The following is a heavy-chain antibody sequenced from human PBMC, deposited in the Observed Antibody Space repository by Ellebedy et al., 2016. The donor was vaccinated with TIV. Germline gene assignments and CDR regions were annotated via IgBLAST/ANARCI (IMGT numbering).Heavy chain of an antibody. CDR3: ARYGGSYYRAFDI. J-gene: IGHJ3*02. CDR2: IIPILGIA. Sequence: SVKVSXXASGGTFSSYAISWVRQAPGQGLEWMGRIIPILGIANYAQKFQGRVTITADKSTSTAYMELSSLRSEDTAVYYCARYGGSYYRAFDIWGQGTMVTVSS. D-gene: IGHD1-26*01. CDR1: GGTFSSYA. V-gene: IGHV1-69*04.